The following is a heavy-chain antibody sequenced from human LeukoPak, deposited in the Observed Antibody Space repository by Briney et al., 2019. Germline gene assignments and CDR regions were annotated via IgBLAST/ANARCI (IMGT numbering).Heavy chain of an antibody. Sequence: SETLSLTCTVSGGSISSSSYYWGWIRQPPGKGLEWIGSIYYSGSTYYNPSLKSRVTISVDTSKNQFSLKLSSVTAADTAVYYCARHLVRSYYDSSGKPQYYSDYWGQGTLVTVSS. J-gene: IGHJ4*02. CDR3: ARHLVRSYYDSSGKPQYYSDY. CDR1: GGSISSSSYY. D-gene: IGHD3-22*01. CDR2: IYYSGST. V-gene: IGHV4-39*01.